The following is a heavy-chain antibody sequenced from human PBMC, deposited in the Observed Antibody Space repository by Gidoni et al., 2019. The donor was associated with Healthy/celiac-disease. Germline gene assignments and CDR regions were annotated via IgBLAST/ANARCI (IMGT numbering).Heavy chain of an antibody. Sequence: WVAVISYDGSNKYYADSVKGRFTISRDNSKNTLYLQMNSLRAEDTAVYYCAYSSSWFDAFDIWGQGTMVTVSS. D-gene: IGHD6-13*01. J-gene: IGHJ3*02. CDR2: ISYDGSNK. V-gene: IGHV3-30*03. CDR3: AYSSSWFDAFDI.